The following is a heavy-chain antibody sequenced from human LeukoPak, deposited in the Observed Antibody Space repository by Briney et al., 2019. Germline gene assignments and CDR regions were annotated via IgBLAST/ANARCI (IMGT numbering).Heavy chain of an antibody. V-gene: IGHV5-51*01. CDR3: ARPNLYCSSTSCYEAAWFDP. D-gene: IGHD2-2*01. Sequence: GESLKISRKGSGYSFTSYWIGWVRQMPGKGLEWMGIIYPGDSDTRYSPSFQGQVTISADKSISTAYLQWSSLKASDTAMYYCARPNLYCSSTSCYEAAWFDPWGQGTLVTVSS. J-gene: IGHJ5*02. CDR1: GYSFTSYW. CDR2: IYPGDSDT.